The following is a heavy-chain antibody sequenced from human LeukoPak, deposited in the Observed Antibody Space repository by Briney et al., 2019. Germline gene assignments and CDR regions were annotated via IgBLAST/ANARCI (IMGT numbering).Heavy chain of an antibody. CDR1: GGSMSSYY. D-gene: IGHD6-19*01. CDR2: IYYSGST. J-gene: IGHJ4*02. V-gene: IGHV4-59*01. Sequence: SETLSLTCIVSGGSMSSYYWSWIRQPPGKQLEWIGYIYYSGSTNYNPSLKSRVTISVDTSKNQFSLKLSSVTAADTAVYYCARVGYSSGWYSFDFWGQGTLVTVSS. CDR3: ARVGYSSGWYSFDF.